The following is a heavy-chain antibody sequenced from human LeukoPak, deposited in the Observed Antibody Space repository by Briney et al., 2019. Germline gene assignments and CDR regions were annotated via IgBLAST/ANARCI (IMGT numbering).Heavy chain of an antibody. CDR2: ISAYNGNT. CDR1: GYTFTSYG. J-gene: IGHJ5*02. D-gene: IGHD3-22*01. Sequence: GASVKASCKASGYTFTSYGISWVRQAPGQGLEWMGWISAYNGNTNYAQKLQGRVTMTRDTSTSTVYMELSSLRSEDTAVYYCARDHYYYDSSGSAGINWFDPWGQGTLVTVSS. CDR3: ARDHYYYDSSGSAGINWFDP. V-gene: IGHV1-18*01.